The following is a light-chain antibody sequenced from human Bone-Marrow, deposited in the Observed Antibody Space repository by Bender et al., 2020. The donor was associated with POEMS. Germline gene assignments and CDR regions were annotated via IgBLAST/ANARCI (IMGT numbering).Light chain of an antibody. V-gene: IGLV2-11*01. CDR2: DVT. CDR3: SSHAGTNTPVV. J-gene: IGLJ2*01. CDR1: SSDVGGYRY. Sequence: QSVLTQPPSVSGAPGQRVTISCTGTSSDVGGYRYVSWYQQYPGKSPKVIIHDVTERPSGVPDRFSGSRSGNTASLTISGLQPEDEGDYYCSSHAGTNTPVVFGGGTKVTVL.